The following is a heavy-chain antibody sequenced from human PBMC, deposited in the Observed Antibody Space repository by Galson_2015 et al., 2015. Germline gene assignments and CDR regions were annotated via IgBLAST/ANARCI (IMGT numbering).Heavy chain of an antibody. Sequence: SLRLSCAASGFTFSSYSMNWVRQAPGKGLEWVSSISSSSSYIYYADSVKGRFTISRDNAKNSLYLQMNSLRAEDTAVYYCARGPIVVVPAANYYYYHMDVWGKGTTVTVSS. V-gene: IGHV3-21*01. CDR3: ARGPIVVVPAANYYYYHMDV. D-gene: IGHD2-2*01. J-gene: IGHJ6*03. CDR1: GFTFSSYS. CDR2: ISSSSSYI.